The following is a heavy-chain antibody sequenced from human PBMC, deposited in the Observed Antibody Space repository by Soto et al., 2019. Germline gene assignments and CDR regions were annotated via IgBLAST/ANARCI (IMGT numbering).Heavy chain of an antibody. CDR3: VREWVETYGIPPPLGLDV. J-gene: IGHJ6*02. V-gene: IGHV3-13*01. Sequence: EVQLVESGGGLVQPGGSLRLSCVASGFTFSIYDMHWVRQATGKGLEWVSAIGLAGETYYSGSVKGRFTISRENAKNSLYIQMTSLRVEDTAIYYCVREWVETYGIPPPLGLDVWGQGTTVTVSS. CDR1: GFTFSIYD. D-gene: IGHD3-10*01. CDR2: IGLAGET.